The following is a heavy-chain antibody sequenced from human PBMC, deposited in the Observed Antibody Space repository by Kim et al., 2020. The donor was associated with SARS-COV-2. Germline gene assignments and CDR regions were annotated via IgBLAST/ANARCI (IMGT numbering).Heavy chain of an antibody. V-gene: IGHV3-30*03. CDR2: ISYDGSNK. D-gene: IGHD3-16*01. CDR1: GFTFSSYG. CDR3: ARNWRVGTVMGV. Sequence: GGSLRLSCAASGFTFSSYGMHWVRQAPGKGLEWVAVISYDGSNKYYADSVKGRFTISRDNSKNTLYLQMNSLRAEDTAVYYCARNWRVGTVMGVWGQGTRVTVPS. J-gene: IGHJ4*02.